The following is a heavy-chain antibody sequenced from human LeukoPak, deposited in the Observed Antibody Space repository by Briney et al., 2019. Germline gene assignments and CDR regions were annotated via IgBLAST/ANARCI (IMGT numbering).Heavy chain of an antibody. D-gene: IGHD6-19*01. Sequence: GGSLRLSCAASGFTFDDYAMHWVRQAPGKGLEWVSGISWNSGSIGYADSVKGRFTISRDNAKNSPYLQMNSLRAEDTALYYCAKENARYSSGWWRDHYYYGMDVWGQGTTVTVSS. CDR2: ISWNSGSI. CDR3: AKENARYSSGWWRDHYYYGMDV. J-gene: IGHJ6*02. V-gene: IGHV3-9*01. CDR1: GFTFDDYA.